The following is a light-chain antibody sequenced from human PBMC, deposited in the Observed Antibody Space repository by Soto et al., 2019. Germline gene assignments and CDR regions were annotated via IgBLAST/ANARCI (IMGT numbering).Light chain of an antibody. CDR2: GAS. CDR3: QQYGSSIT. Sequence: IVLTQSPGTLSLSPGERATLSFRASQSVISIYLAWYQQKPGQAPRLLIYGASSRATGIPDRLSGSGSGTEFTLTINRMEPEDFAVYYCQQYGSSITFGQGTRLEIK. CDR1: QSVISIY. V-gene: IGKV3-20*01. J-gene: IGKJ5*01.